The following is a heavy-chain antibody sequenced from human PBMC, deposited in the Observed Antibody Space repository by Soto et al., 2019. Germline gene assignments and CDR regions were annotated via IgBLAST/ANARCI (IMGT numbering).Heavy chain of an antibody. CDR1: GYTFTSYA. J-gene: IGHJ6*02. V-gene: IGHV1-3*01. D-gene: IGHD6-13*01. CDR3: ARESRANYGMDV. CDR2: INAGNGNT. Sequence: ASVKVSCKASGYTFTSYAMHWVRQAPGQRLEWMGWINAGNGNTKYSQKFQGRVTITRDTSASTAYMELSSPRSEDTAVYYCARESRANYGMDVWGQGTTVTVSS.